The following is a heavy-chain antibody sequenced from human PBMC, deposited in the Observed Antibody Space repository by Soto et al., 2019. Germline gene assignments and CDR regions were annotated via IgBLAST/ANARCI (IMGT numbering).Heavy chain of an antibody. Sequence: GGSLRRSCAASGLTLTDAWMNWVRQTPGKGLEWVGLIKSKTDGGTTDYAAPVNGRFIISIADSKPILYLQMNGLKTEDTAVYYCSTAVHGNNVYWGRGTLVAVSS. D-gene: IGHD1-1*01. CDR1: GLTLTDAW. V-gene: IGHV3-15*01. CDR3: STAVHGNNVY. CDR2: IKSKTDGGTT. J-gene: IGHJ4*02.